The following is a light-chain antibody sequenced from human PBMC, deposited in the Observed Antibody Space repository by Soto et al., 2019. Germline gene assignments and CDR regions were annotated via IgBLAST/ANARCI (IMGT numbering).Light chain of an antibody. Sequence: EIVLTQSPGTLSLSPGERATLSCRASQSVSNNYLAWYQQKPGQAPRLLIYGASSRDTGIPDRFSGSGSGTDFPLTISRLEPEDFAVYFCQQYGSSPVTFGQGTRLEIK. CDR3: QQYGSSPVT. CDR2: GAS. CDR1: QSVSNNY. J-gene: IGKJ5*01. V-gene: IGKV3-20*01.